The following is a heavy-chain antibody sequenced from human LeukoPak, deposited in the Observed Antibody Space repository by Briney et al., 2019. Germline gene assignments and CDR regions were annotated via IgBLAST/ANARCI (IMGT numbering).Heavy chain of an antibody. Sequence: PGGSLRLSCAASGFTFSSYAMSWVRQAPGKGLEWVSAISGSGGSTYYADSVKGRFTISRDNSKNTLYLQMNSLRAEDTGVNYCAKDTDGKYYFDYWGQGTLVTVSS. J-gene: IGHJ4*02. D-gene: IGHD5-24*01. CDR2: ISGSGGST. CDR3: AKDTDGKYYFDY. V-gene: IGHV3-23*01. CDR1: GFTFSSYA.